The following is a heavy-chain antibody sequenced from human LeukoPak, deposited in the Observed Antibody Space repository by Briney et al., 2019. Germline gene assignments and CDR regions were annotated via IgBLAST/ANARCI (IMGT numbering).Heavy chain of an antibody. CDR3: ARHGNIVVVTATRSGYFDY. CDR1: GGSISSYY. Sequence: SETLSLTCTVSGGSISSYYWSWIRQPPGKGLEWIGYIYYSGSTNYNPSLKSRVTISVDTSKNQFSLKLSSVTAADTAVYYCARHGNIVVVTATRSGYFDYWGQGTLVTVSS. CDR2: IYYSGST. D-gene: IGHD2-21*02. J-gene: IGHJ4*02. V-gene: IGHV4-59*08.